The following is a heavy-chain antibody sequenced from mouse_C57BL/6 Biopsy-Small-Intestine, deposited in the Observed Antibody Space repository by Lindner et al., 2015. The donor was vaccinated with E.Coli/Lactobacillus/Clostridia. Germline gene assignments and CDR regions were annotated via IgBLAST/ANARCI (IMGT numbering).Heavy chain of an antibody. J-gene: IGHJ1*03. CDR2: IYPGDGDT. CDR3: ARGSNWYFDV. Sequence: VQLQESGAELVKPGASVKISCKASGYAFSNYWMNWVKQRPGKGLEWIGQIYPGDGDTNYNGKFKGKATLTADKSSSTAYMQLSSLTSEDSAVYFCARGSNWYFDVWATGTTVTVSS. CDR1: GYAFSNYW. V-gene: IGHV1-80*01.